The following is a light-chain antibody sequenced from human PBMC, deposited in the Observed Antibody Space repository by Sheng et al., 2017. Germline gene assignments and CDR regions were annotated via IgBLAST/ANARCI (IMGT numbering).Light chain of an antibody. Sequence: DIQMTQSPSSVSASVGDRVTITCRASQSVGQSLAWYQQKPGKAPNLLIYKASNLQSGVPSRFSGGGSGTEFTLTISSLQPDDFATYYCQQYNSYYSFGPGTKLEI. J-gene: IGKJ2*03. CDR2: KAS. CDR1: QSVGQS. V-gene: IGKV1-5*03. CDR3: QQYNSYYS.